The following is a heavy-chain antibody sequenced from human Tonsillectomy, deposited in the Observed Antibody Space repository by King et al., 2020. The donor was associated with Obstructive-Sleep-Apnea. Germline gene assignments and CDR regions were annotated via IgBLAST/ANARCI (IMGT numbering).Heavy chain of an antibody. CDR2: IYWNDDK. V-gene: IGHV2-5*01. CDR3: AHRYFDWLLYYDAFDI. CDR1: GFSLSTSGVG. Sequence: ITLKESGPTLVKPTQTLTLTCTFSGFSLSTSGVGVGWIRQPPGKALEWLALIYWNDDKRYSPSLKSRLTITKDTFKNQVVLTMTNMDPVDTATYYCAHRYFDWLLYYDAFDIWGQGTMVTVSS. D-gene: IGHD3-9*01. J-gene: IGHJ3*02.